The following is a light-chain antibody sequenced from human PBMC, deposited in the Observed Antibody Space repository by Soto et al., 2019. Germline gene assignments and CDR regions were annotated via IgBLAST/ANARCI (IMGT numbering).Light chain of an antibody. CDR2: DAS. J-gene: IGKJ4*01. CDR3: QQYNNWPRAT. V-gene: IGKV1-5*01. Sequence: DIQMTQSPSTLSASVGDRVTITCRASQSISSWLAWYQQKPGKAPKLLIYDASSLESGVPSRFSGSGSGTEFNITISSLQSEDFAVYYCQQYNNWPRATFGGGTKVEIK. CDR1: QSISSW.